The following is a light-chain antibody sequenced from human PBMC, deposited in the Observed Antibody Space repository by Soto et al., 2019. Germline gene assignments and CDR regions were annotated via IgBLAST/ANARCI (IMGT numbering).Light chain of an antibody. J-gene: IGKJ1*01. CDR2: GAS. V-gene: IGKV3-15*01. CDR3: QQYNNWPRT. Sequence: EIVMTQSPATLSVSPGERATLSCRASQSISSNLAWYQQKPGQAPRLLIYGASTRATGIPARFSGSESGTDFTLTISSLQSEDFAVYYCQQYNNWPRTFGQGTMVEIK. CDR1: QSISSN.